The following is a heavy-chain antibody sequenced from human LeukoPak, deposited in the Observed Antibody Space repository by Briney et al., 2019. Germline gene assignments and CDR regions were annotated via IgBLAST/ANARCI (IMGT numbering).Heavy chain of an antibody. Sequence: MPSETLSLTCAVYGGSFSGYYWSWIRQPPGKGLEWIGEINHSGSTNYNPSLKSRVTISVDTSKNQFSLKLSSVTAADTAVYYCARGIQLWLGNYYYYYIDVWGKGTTVTVSS. V-gene: IGHV4-34*01. CDR2: INHSGST. J-gene: IGHJ6*03. D-gene: IGHD5-18*01. CDR1: GGSFSGYY. CDR3: ARGIQLWLGNYYYYYIDV.